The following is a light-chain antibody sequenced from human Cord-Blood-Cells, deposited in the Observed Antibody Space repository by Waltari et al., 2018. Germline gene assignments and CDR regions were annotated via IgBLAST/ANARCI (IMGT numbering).Light chain of an antibody. V-gene: IGKV4-1*01. CDR3: QQYYSTPT. J-gene: IGKJ4*01. CDR1: QSVLYSSNNKNY. CDR2: WAS. Sequence: DIVMTQSPDSLAVPLGETPTITGTSSQSVLYSSNNKNYLAWYRQKPGQPPKLLIYWASTRESGVPDRFSGSGSGTDFTLTISSLQAEDVAVYYCQQYYSTPTFGGGTKVEIK.